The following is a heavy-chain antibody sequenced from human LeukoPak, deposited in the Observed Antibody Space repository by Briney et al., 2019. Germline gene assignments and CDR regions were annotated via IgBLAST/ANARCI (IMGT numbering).Heavy chain of an antibody. Sequence: GGSLRLSCAASGFTFSSYSMNWVRQAPGKGLEWASSISSSSSYIYYADSVKGRFTISRDNAKNSLYLQMNSLRAEDTAVYYCARGSDSSGTYPDYWGQGTLVTVSS. CDR3: ARGSDSSGTYPDY. CDR1: GFTFSSYS. J-gene: IGHJ4*02. D-gene: IGHD3-22*01. V-gene: IGHV3-21*01. CDR2: ISSSSSYI.